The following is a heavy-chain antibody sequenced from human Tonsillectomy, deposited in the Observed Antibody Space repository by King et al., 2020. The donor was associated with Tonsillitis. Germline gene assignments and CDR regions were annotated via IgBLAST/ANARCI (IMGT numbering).Heavy chain of an antibody. CDR1: GFTFSSYA. Sequence: VQLVESGGGVVQPGRSLRLSCAASGFTFSSYAMHWVRQAPGKGLEWVAVISYDGSNKYYADSVKGRFTISIDNSKNTLYLQMNSLRAEDTAVYYCAKDLGVVLAANYYYGMDVWGQGTTVTVSS. V-gene: IGHV3-30*04. J-gene: IGHJ6*02. CDR2: ISYDGSNK. D-gene: IGHD2-15*01. CDR3: AKDLGVVLAANYYYGMDV.